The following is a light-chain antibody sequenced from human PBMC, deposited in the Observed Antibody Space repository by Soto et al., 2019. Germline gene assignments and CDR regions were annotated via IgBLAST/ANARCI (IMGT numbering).Light chain of an antibody. V-gene: IGLV1-40*01. J-gene: IGLJ3*02. CDR1: SSNIGAGYD. Sequence: QAVVTQPPSVSGAPGQRVTISCTGSSSNIGAGYDVHWYQQLPGTAPKLLIYGNSNRPSGVPDRFSGSKSGTSASLAITGLRAEDEADYFCQSHDSSLSGWVFGGGTNVTVL. CDR2: GNS. CDR3: QSHDSSLSGWV.